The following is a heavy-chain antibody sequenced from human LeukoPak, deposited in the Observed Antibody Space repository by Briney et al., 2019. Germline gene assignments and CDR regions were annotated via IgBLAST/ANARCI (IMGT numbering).Heavy chain of an antibody. V-gene: IGHV1-69*01. CDR3: ARGGRGAETRGFDY. D-gene: IGHD1-26*01. CDR1: GGTFSSYA. J-gene: IGHJ4*02. CDR2: IIPIFGTA. Sequence: GASAKVSCKASGGTFSSYAISWVRQAPGQGLEWMGGIIPIFGTANYAQKFQGRVTITADESTSTAYMELSSLRSEDTAVYYCARGGRGAETRGFDYWGQGTLVTVPS.